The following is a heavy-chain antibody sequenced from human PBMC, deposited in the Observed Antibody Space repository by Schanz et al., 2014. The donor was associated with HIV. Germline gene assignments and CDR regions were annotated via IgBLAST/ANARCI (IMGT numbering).Heavy chain of an antibody. CDR1: GFSLSCCG. Sequence: QVQLVESGGGVVQPGRSLKLFCAASGFSLSCCGMHWVRQAPGKGLEWVAVIWYDGSQKYYADSVKGRFTVSRDNSKNTVYLQMNSLTTEDTAFYYCATAHYESNIPYFWGQGTLVTVSS. D-gene: IGHD3-22*01. CDR3: ATAHYESNIPYF. V-gene: IGHV3-33*01. J-gene: IGHJ4*02. CDR2: IWYDGSQK.